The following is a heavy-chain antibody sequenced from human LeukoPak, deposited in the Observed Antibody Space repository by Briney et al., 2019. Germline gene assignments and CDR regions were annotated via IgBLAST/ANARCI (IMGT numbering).Heavy chain of an antibody. CDR2: IYYSGST. V-gene: IGHV4-59*01. D-gene: IGHD3-3*01. J-gene: IGHJ4*02. CDR3: AIGDLLFDY. Sequence: SETLSLTCTVSGGSTSSYYWCWIRQPPGKGLEWIGYIYYSGSTNYNPSLKSRVTISVDTSKNQFSLKLSSVTAADTAVYYCAIGDLLFDYWGQGTLVTVSS. CDR1: GGSTSSYY.